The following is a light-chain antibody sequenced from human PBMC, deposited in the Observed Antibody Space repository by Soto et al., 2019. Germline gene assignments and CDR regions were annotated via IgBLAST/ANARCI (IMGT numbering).Light chain of an antibody. CDR1: QSVSSSS. J-gene: IGKJ1*01. Sequence: EIVMTQSPGTLSLSPGERATLSCSASQSVSSSSLPWYQQTPGQAPRLLICTTSSGAAGVPARFSGSGSGTEFTLTIDSLQSEDFVLYYCQQYNTWPRTFGQGTRWIS. CDR2: TTS. V-gene: IGKV3-15*01. CDR3: QQYNTWPRT.